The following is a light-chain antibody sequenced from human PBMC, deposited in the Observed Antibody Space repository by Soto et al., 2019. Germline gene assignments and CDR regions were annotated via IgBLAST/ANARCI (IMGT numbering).Light chain of an antibody. V-gene: IGKV1-9*01. J-gene: IGKJ2*01. CDR3: QQLSHYPYT. CDR2: DSS. CDR1: YDISGS. Sequence: DIQLTQSPSFLSASVEDRVTISCRASYDISGSLAWYQQEPGKPPKLLIYDSSTLQTGVPSRFTGSGSGRKFTLTISGLQFGDFATYFCQQLSHYPYTFGQGTKVDIK.